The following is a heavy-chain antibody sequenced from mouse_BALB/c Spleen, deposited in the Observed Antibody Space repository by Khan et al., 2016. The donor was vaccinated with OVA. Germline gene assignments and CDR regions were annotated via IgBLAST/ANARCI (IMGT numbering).Heavy chain of an antibody. CDR2: ISSGGTT. J-gene: IGHJ2*01. V-gene: IGHV5-6-5*01. D-gene: IGHD2-14*01. Sequence: EVELVESGGGSVKPGGSLKLSCAVSGFTFSSYAMSWVRQTPEKRLEWVASISSGGTTYYPDSVKGRFTISRDNARNILYLQMSSLRSEEIAIYFCAREAYRYDDYYFDYWGQCTTLTVSS. CDR3: AREAYRYDDYYFDY. CDR1: GFTFSSYA.